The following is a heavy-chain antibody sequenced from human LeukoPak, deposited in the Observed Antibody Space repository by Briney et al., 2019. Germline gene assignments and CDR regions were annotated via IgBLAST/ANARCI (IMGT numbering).Heavy chain of an antibody. J-gene: IGHJ6*03. D-gene: IGHD3-10*01. CDR3: ATGLQYGLWGVPYFYYMHA. CDR1: GYTFTSYG. Sequence: ASVKVSCKASGYTFTSYGISWVRQAPGQGLEWMGWVNPRNGGTHYAQNFQGRVTITGDTSITTAYMELGSLTSDDTAVYYCATGLQYGLWGVPYFYYMHAWGKGTTVVVSS. V-gene: IGHV1-2*02. CDR2: VNPRNGGT.